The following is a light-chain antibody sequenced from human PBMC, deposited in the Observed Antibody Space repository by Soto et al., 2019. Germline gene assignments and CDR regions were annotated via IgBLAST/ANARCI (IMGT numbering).Light chain of an antibody. CDR2: AAS. CDR3: QQSYSMSPIT. CDR1: QSISTY. J-gene: IGKJ5*01. V-gene: IGKV1-39*01. Sequence: DIPMTQSPSSLSASVGDRVTITCRASQSISTYLNWYQQKPGKAPKLLIYAASSLQSGVPSRFSGSGSGTDFTLTISSLQPEDFATYYCQQSYSMSPITFGQGTRLEIK.